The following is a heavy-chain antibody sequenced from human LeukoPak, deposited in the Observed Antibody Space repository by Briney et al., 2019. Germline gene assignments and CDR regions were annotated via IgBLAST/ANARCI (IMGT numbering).Heavy chain of an antibody. CDR1: GGSMTTHH. V-gene: IGHV4-59*11. CDR2: VFDSGRT. J-gene: IGHJ4*02. Sequence: SETLSLTCTVSGGSMTTHHWNWIRQTPGKGLEWIGYVFDSGRTKENPSLKSRVTLSADASKNQLSLRLSSVTAADTAGYYCTTIKRGNIFGYFDFWGQGSLVTVSP. D-gene: IGHD5-18*01. CDR3: TTIKRGNIFGYFDF.